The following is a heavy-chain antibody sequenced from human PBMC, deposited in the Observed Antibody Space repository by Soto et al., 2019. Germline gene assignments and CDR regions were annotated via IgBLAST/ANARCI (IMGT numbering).Heavy chain of an antibody. Sequence: ASVKVSFKASGYTFTSYGISWVRQAPGQGLEWMGWISAYNGNTNYAQKLQGRVTMTTDTSTSTAYMELRSLRSDDTAVYYCARDRYYYDSSGYWGDDAFDIWGQGTMVTVSS. CDR3: ARDRYYYDSSGYWGDDAFDI. J-gene: IGHJ3*02. CDR2: ISAYNGNT. D-gene: IGHD3-22*01. V-gene: IGHV1-18*01. CDR1: GYTFTSYG.